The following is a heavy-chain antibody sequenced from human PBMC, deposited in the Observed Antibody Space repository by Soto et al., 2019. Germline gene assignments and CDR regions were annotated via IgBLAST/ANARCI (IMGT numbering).Heavy chain of an antibody. Sequence: SETLSLTCTVSGGSISGYYWSWIRQPGGKGLEWIGRLYTMGSTNYNPSLQSRVTMSVDTSKNEFSLKVSSVTAADTAVYFCARVRDYGLGTNRHYYGMDVWGQGTTVTVSS. D-gene: IGHD3-10*01. V-gene: IGHV4-4*07. CDR3: ARVRDYGLGTNRHYYGMDV. CDR1: GGSISGYY. CDR2: LYTMGST. J-gene: IGHJ6*02.